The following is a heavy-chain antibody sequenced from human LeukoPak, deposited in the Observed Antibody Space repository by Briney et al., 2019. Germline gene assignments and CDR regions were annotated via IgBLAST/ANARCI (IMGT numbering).Heavy chain of an antibody. CDR1: GYTFTGYY. D-gene: IGHD1-26*01. V-gene: IGHV1-2*04. J-gene: IGHJ4*02. CDR3: ARASKDSGSDY. Sequence: ASVKVSCKASGYTFTGYYMHWVRQAPGRGLEWMGWINPNSGGTNYAQKFQGWVTMTRDTSISTAYMELSRLRSDDTAVYYCARASKDSGSDYWGQGTLVTVSS. CDR2: INPNSGGT.